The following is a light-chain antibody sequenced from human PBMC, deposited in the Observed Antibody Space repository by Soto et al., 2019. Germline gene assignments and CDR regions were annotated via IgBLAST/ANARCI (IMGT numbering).Light chain of an antibody. CDR2: GTS. Sequence: EIVMAQSPGTLSVSPGERATLSCRASQSVSSKFAWYQQKPGQSPRLLIYGTSISATGIPARFSGSGSGTEFTLTISNLQSDDFGVYDCQQYSNWPPFTFGQGTRLEVK. CDR1: QSVSSK. CDR3: QQYSNWPPFT. V-gene: IGKV3-15*01. J-gene: IGKJ5*01.